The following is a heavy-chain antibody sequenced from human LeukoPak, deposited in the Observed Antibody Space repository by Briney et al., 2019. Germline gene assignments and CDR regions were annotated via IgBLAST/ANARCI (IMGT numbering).Heavy chain of an antibody. V-gene: IGHV4-39*07. CDR2: IYYSGST. Sequence: SETLSLTCTVSGGSISSSSYYWGWIRQPPGKGLEWIGSIYYSGSTYYNPSLKSRVTISVDTSKNQFSLKLSSVTAADTAVYYCASGSYQLLYFDPWGQGTLVTVSS. J-gene: IGHJ5*02. CDR3: ASGSYQLLYFDP. D-gene: IGHD2-2*02. CDR1: GGSISSSSYY.